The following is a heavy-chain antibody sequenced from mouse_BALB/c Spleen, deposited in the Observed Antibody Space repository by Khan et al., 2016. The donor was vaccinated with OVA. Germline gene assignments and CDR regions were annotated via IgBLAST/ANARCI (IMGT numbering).Heavy chain of an antibody. CDR2: ISYSGVT. CDR3: ARGNYYGYYFDY. V-gene: IGHV3-2*02. D-gene: IGHD1-1*01. CDR1: GYSITSGYA. J-gene: IGHJ2*01. Sequence: EVKLLESGPGLVKPSQSLSLTCTVTGYSITSGYAWNWIRQFPGNKLEWMGNISYSGVTSYTQSLKSRISITRDTSKNQFFLQLNSVTTEDTATYYCARGNYYGYYFDYWGQGTTLTVSS.